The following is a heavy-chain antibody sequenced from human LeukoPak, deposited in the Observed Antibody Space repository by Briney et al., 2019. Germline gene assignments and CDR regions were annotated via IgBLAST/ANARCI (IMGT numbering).Heavy chain of an antibody. CDR3: ARGMAARNDD. CDR1: GGSFSGYY. CDR2: INHSGST. J-gene: IGHJ4*02. D-gene: IGHD6-6*01. V-gene: IGHV4-34*01. Sequence: SETLSLTCAVYGGSFSGYYWSWIRQPPGKGLEWIGEINHSGSTNYNPSLKSRVTVSVDTSKNQFSLKLSSVTAADTAVYYCARGMAARNDDWGQGTLVTVSS.